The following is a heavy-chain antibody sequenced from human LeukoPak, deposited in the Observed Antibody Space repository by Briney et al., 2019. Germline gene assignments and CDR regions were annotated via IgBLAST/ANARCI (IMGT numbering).Heavy chain of an antibody. CDR3: ARARRIEARYYYMDV. J-gene: IGHJ6*03. V-gene: IGHV4-34*01. CDR1: GGSFSGYY. CDR2: INHSGST. D-gene: IGHD6-6*01. Sequence: SETLSLTCAVYGGSFSGYYWSWIRQPPGKGLEWIGEINHSGSTNYNPSLKSRVTISVDTSKNQFSLKLSSVTAADTAVYYCARARRIEARYYYMDVWGKGTTVTVSS.